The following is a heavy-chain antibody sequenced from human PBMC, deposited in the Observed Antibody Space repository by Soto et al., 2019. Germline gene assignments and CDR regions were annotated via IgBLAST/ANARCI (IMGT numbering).Heavy chain of an antibody. CDR3: VRGNDGYGVIDY. D-gene: IGHD5-18*01. CDR1: GFALSSYW. Sequence: LRLSCAASGFALSSYWMHWVRQAPGKGLVWVSRINMAGTAINYAGSVKGRFTISRDNAKNTLFLQMNSLRDDDTAMYYCVRGNDGYGVIDYWGQGALVTVSS. CDR2: INMAGTAI. V-gene: IGHV3-74*01. J-gene: IGHJ4*02.